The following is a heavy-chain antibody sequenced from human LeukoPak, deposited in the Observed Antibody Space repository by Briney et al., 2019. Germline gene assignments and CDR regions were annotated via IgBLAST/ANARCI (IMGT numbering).Heavy chain of an antibody. CDR3: AKVLGLVTTLRDFDY. CDR1: GFAFSSSW. CDR2: INSDGTYT. D-gene: IGHD4-17*01. V-gene: IGHV3-74*01. Sequence: GGSLTLSCAASGFAFSSSWMLWVRQAPGKGLVWVSRINSDGTYTNYADSVKGRFTISRDNAKNTLYLQMNSLRAEDTAVYYCAKVLGLVTTLRDFDYWGQGTLVTVSS. J-gene: IGHJ4*02.